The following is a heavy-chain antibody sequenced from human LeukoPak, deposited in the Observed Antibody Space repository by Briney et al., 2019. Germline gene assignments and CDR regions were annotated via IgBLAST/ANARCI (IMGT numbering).Heavy chain of an antibody. V-gene: IGHV3-21*01. CDR1: GFTFSSYS. D-gene: IGHD1-26*01. CDR2: ISSSSSYI. Sequence: PGGSLRLSCAASGFTFSSYSMNWVRQAPGKGLEWVSSISSSSSYIYYADSVKGRFTISRDNAKNSLYLQMNSLRAEDTAVYYCARGAGSGSYYGTYWGQGTLVTVSS. CDR3: ARGAGSGSYYGTY. J-gene: IGHJ4*02.